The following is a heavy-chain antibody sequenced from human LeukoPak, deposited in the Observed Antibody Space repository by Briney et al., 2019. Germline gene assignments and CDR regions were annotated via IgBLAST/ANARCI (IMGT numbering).Heavy chain of an antibody. CDR3: ARGRLGVTIFGVVTDNWFDP. CDR1: GGSFSGYY. J-gene: IGHJ5*02. V-gene: IGHV4-34*01. CDR2: INHSGST. D-gene: IGHD3-3*01. Sequence: SETLSLTCAVYGGSFSGYYWSWIRQPPGKGLEWIGEINHSGSTNYNLSLKSRVTISVDTSKNQFSLKLSSVTAADTAVYYCARGRLGVTIFGVVTDNWFDPWGQGTLVTVSS.